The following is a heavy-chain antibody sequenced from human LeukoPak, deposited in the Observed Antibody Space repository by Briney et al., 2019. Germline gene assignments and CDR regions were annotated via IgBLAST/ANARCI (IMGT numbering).Heavy chain of an antibody. CDR3: ARDLGYCTNGVCYGIDY. Sequence: ASAKVSCKASGYTFTSYYMHWVRQAPGQGLEWMGIINPSGGSTSYAQMFQGRVTMTRDTSTSTVYMELSSLRSEDTAVYYCARDLGYCTNGVCYGIDYWGQGTLVTVSS. CDR2: INPSGGST. V-gene: IGHV1-46*01. J-gene: IGHJ4*02. D-gene: IGHD2-8*01. CDR1: GYTFTSYY.